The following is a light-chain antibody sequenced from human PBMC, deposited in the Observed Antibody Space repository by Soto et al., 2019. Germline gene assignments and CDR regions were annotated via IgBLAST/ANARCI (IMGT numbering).Light chain of an antibody. V-gene: IGLV2-14*03. CDR3: SSYRSSSKRV. CDR2: DVS. J-gene: IGLJ1*01. CDR1: SSDVGGYNY. Sequence: QAVVTQPASVSGSPGQSITISCTGTSSDVGGYNYVSWYQQHPGKAPKLMIYDVSNRPSGVSNRFSGSKSGNTASLTISGLQAEDEADYYCSSYRSSSKRVFGTGTKLTVL.